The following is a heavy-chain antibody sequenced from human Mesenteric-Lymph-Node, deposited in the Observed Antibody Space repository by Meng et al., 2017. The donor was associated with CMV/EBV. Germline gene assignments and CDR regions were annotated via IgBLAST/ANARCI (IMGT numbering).Heavy chain of an antibody. V-gene: IGHV4-61*01. CDR2: IYYSGST. D-gene: IGHD4-23*01. Sequence: GSLRLSCTVSGGSVSSGNYYWSWIRQPPGKGLEWIGYIYYSGSTNYNPSLKSRVTISVDASKNQFSLKLTSVTAADTAVYYCARDHGGNSGGFDYWGQGTLVTVSS. J-gene: IGHJ4*02. CDR3: ARDHGGNSGGFDY. CDR1: GGSVSSGNYY.